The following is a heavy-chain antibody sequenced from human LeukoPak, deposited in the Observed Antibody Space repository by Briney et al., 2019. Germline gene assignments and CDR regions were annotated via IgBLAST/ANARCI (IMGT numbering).Heavy chain of an antibody. D-gene: IGHD3-22*01. CDR3: ARDPRYDTTGYYYGPYYFDY. J-gene: IGHJ4*02. CDR2: ISSSSTYI. CDR1: GSTFRSYS. V-gene: IGHV3-21*01. Sequence: PGGSLRLSCAASGSTFRSYSMNWVRQAPGKGQEWVSSISSSSTYIYYADSVKGRFTISRDNAKNSLYLQMSSLRAEDTAVYYCARDPRYDTTGYYYGPYYFDYWGQGTPVTVSS.